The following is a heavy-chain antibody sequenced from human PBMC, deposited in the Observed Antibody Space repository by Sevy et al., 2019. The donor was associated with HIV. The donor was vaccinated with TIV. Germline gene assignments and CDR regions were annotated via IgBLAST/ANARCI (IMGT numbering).Heavy chain of an antibody. Sequence: ASVKVSCKASGGTFTTSGISWVRQVPGQGLEWMGGIIPILGTTNYAQRFQYRVTMTADESTKTAYMELSSLRSEDTAVYYCARGGGNGWYYFDYWGQATSVTVSS. V-gene: IGHV1-69*13. CDR1: GGTFTTSG. CDR3: ARGGGNGWYYFDY. CDR2: IIPILGTT. J-gene: IGHJ4*02. D-gene: IGHD6-19*01.